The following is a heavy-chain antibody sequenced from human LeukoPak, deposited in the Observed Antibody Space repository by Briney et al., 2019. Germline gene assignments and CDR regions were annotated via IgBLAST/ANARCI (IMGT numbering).Heavy chain of an antibody. CDR3: AAENGNFFIGYHYFER. J-gene: IGHJ4*02. CDR1: GVSLRSSSFY. Sequence: SETLSLTCTLSGVSLRSSSFYWGWIRQPPGKGPEWIGTIYFDGNTFYNPSLKSRLTISVDMSKSQFSLKLSSVTASDTAMYYCAAENGNFFIGYHYFERWGRGTLVSVSS. V-gene: IGHV4-39*01. CDR2: IYFDGNT. D-gene: IGHD3-16*02.